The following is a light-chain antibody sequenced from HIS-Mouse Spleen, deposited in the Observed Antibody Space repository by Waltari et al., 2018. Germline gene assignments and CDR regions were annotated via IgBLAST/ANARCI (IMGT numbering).Light chain of an antibody. CDR1: QDISNY. J-gene: IGKJ2*01. CDR2: DAS. CDR3: QQYDNLPPYT. Sequence: DIQMTQSPSSLSASVGDRVTITCQASQDISNYLNWYQQKPGKAPKLLIYDASNLETGDPSRFSGSGSGTNVTVTISSLQPEDIATYYCQQYDNLPPYTFGQGTKLEIK. V-gene: IGKV1-33*01.